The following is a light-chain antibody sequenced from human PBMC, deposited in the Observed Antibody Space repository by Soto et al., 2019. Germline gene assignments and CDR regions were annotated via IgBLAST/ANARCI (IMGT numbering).Light chain of an antibody. CDR1: QSINNN. J-gene: IGKJ1*01. Sequence: EIVMTQSPATLSVSLGESATLSCRASQSINNNLAWYQQRPGQAPRLLIYGASTRATGIPARFSGSGSGTEFTLTISSLQSDDCATYYCQQYENYWTFGQGTKVDIK. CDR3: QQYENYWT. CDR2: GAS. V-gene: IGKV3D-15*01.